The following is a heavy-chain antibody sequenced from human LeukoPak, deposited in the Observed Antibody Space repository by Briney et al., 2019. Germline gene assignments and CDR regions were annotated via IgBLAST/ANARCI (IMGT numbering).Heavy chain of an antibody. CDR3: ARDRDYDSSGYGYYYMDV. D-gene: IGHD3-22*01. CDR1: GYTLTAYY. V-gene: IGHV1-2*06. J-gene: IGHJ6*03. CDR2: INPNSGGT. Sequence: ASVKVSCKASGYTLTAYYLHWVRQAPGQGLEWMGRINPNSGGTTYAQKFQGRVTMTRDTSISTAYMELSRLRSDDTAVYYCARDRDYDSSGYGYYYMDVWGKGTTVTASS.